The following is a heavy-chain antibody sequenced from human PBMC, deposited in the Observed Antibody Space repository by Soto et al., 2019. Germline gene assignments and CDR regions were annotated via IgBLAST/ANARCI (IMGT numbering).Heavy chain of an antibody. CDR1: GYIFVNYG. D-gene: IGHD3-16*01. CDR2: ISPYTGNT. J-gene: IGHJ6*02. CDR3: VMVDNYVTPTPQDV. Sequence: QVKLVQSGDEVKKPGASVKVSCKASGYIFVNYGIAWVRQAPGQGLEWMGWISPYTGNTHSATKVQGRLTMTTDTPTSTAYMDLGSLTSDDTAVYYCVMVDNYVTPTPQDVWGQGTTVTVSS. V-gene: IGHV1-18*01.